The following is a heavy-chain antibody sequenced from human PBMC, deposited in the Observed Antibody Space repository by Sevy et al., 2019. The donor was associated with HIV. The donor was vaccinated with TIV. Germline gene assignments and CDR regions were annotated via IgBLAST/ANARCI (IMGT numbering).Heavy chain of an antibody. V-gene: IGHV4-59*01. CDR1: GGSISSYY. CDR3: ASLNWNGGGFFDY. J-gene: IGHJ4*02. D-gene: IGHD1-1*01. Sequence: SETLSLTCTVSGGSISSYYWSRIRQPPGKGLEWIGYIYYSGSTNYNPSLKSRVTISVDTSKNQFSLKLSSVTAADTAVYYCASLNWNGGGFFDYWGQGTLVTVSS. CDR2: IYYSGST.